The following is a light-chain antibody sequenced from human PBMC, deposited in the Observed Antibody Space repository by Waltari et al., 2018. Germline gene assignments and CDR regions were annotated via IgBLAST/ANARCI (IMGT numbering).Light chain of an antibody. CDR1: NIGGRR. J-gene: IGLJ3*02. V-gene: IGLV3-21*02. CDR2: LDS. CDR3: HVWDGKTVM. Sequence: SSVLTQAPSVSVAPGQTATVTCGGDNIGGRRVHWNQPRPGRAPVLVGYLDSGRPSRIPGRFAGTKSGTAATLTISRVEAGDEADYCCHVWDGKTVMFGGGTKLTVL.